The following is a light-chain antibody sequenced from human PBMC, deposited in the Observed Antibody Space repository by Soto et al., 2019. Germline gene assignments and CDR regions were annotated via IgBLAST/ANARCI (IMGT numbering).Light chain of an antibody. Sequence: QSVLTQPRSVSGSPGQSVTISCTGTSSDVGGYNYVSWYQQHPGKAPKLMIYDVSKRPSGVPDRFSGSKSGNTASLTISGLQAEGEADYYCCSYAGSYTLVVFGTGTKVTVL. J-gene: IGLJ1*01. CDR3: CSYAGSYTLVV. CDR1: SSDVGGYNY. CDR2: DVS. V-gene: IGLV2-11*01.